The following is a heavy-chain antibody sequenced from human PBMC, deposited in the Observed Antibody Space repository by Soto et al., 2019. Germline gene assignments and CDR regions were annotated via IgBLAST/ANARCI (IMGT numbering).Heavy chain of an antibody. J-gene: IGHJ4*02. D-gene: IGHD2-2*01. CDR3: ARQDIGLVPAHRGPFPFDH. V-gene: IGHV3-11*01. Sequence: GGSLRLACAASGFTFSDYYMTWIRQAPGEGLEWVSYISSSGSNLYYTDSVKGRFTISRDSAKNSLYLQMNSLRAEDTAVYYCARQDIGLVPAHRGPFPFDHRGQGTLVTVSS. CDR2: ISSSGSNL. CDR1: GFTFSDYY.